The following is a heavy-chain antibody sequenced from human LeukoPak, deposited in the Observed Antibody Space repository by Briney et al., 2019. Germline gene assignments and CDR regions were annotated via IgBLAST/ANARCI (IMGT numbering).Heavy chain of an antibody. V-gene: IGHV3-21*01. CDR2: ISSSSSYI. CDR3: ARDKYCTNGVCTNWYDP. Sequence: GGSLRLSCAAPGFTFSSYSMNWVRQAPGKGLEWVSSISSSSSYIYYADSVKGRFTISRDNAKNSLYLQMNSLRAEDTAVYYCARDKYCTNGVCTNWYDPWGQGTLVTVSS. CDR1: GFTFSSYS. D-gene: IGHD2-8*01. J-gene: IGHJ5*02.